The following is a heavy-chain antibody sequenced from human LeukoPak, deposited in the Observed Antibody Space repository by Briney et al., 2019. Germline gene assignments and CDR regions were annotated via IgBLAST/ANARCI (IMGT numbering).Heavy chain of an antibody. J-gene: IGHJ6*04. V-gene: IGHV1-18*01. D-gene: IGHD2-15*01. CDR3: AREIFLVVVAATPYNGMDV. CDR2: ISAYNGNT. Sequence: ASVKVSCKAPGYTFTSYGISWVRQAPGQGLEWMGWISAYNGNTNYAQKLQGRVTMTTDTSTSTAYMELRSLRSDDTAVSYCAREIFLVVVAATPYNGMDVGPKGTRVPVS. CDR1: GYTFTSYG.